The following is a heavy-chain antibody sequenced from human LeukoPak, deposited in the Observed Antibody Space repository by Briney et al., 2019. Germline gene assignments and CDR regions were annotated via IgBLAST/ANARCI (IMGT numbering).Heavy chain of an antibody. CDR2: IYYSGST. D-gene: IGHD6-6*01. J-gene: IGHJ4*02. Sequence: NASETLSLTCTVSGGSISSSSYYWGWIRQPPGKGLEWIGSIYYSGSTYYNPSLKSRVTISVDTSKNQFSLKLSSVTAADTAVYYCARNDFLGKSSSSLDYWGQGTLVTVSS. CDR1: GGSISSSSYY. V-gene: IGHV4-39*07. CDR3: ARNDFLGKSSSSLDY.